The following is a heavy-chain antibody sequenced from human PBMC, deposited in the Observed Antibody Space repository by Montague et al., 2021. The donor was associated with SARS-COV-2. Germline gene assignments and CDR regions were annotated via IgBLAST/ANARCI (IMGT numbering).Heavy chain of an antibody. CDR1: GDSISNYY. J-gene: IGHJ6*02. V-gene: IGHV4-59*01. CDR3: ARGGRRDFVLVVYDKWYGLDV. CDR2: IYYSGST. D-gene: IGHD2-8*02. Sequence: SETLSLTCTVSGDSISNYYWSWIRQPPGKGLEWIGYIYYSGSTNYNPSLKSRVTISVDTSKNQFSLKLSSVTAADTAVYYCARGGRRDFVLVVYDKWYGLDVWGQGTTVTVSS.